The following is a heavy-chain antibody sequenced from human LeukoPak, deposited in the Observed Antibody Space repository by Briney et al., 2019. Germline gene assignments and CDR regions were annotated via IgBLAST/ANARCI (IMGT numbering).Heavy chain of an antibody. J-gene: IGHJ6*03. CDR1: GFTFSNAW. CDR3: TSGVGPDCSSTSCYWSKADYYYYMDV. Sequence: GGSLRLSCAASGFTFSNAWMSWVRQAPGKGLEWVGRIKSKTDGGTTDYAAPVKGRFTISRDDSKNTRYLQMNSLKTEDTAVYYCTSGVGPDCSSTSCYWSKADYYYYMDVWGKGTTVTVSS. CDR2: IKSKTDGGTT. V-gene: IGHV3-15*01. D-gene: IGHD2-2*01.